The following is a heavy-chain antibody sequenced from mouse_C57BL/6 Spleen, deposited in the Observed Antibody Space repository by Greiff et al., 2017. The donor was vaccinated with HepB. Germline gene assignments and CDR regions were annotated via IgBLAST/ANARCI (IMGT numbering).Heavy chain of an antibody. CDR1: GYTFTSYW. CDR3: ARDYSNWYFDV. Sequence: VQLQQSGAELVRPGSSVKLSCKASGYTFTSYWMDWVKQRPGQGLEWIGNIYPSDSETHYNQKFKDKATLTVDKSSSTAYMQLSSLTSEDSAVYYCARDYSNWYFDVWGTGTTVTVSS. D-gene: IGHD2-5*01. V-gene: IGHV1-61*01. CDR2: IYPSDSET. J-gene: IGHJ1*03.